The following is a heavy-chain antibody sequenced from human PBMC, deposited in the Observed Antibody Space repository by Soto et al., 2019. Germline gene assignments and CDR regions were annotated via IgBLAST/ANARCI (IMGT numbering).Heavy chain of an antibody. D-gene: IGHD6-13*01. V-gene: IGHV4-34*02. CDR1: GGSFSGYY. J-gene: IGHJ2*01. Sequence: QVQLQQWGAGLLKPSETLSLTCAVYGGSFSGYYWSWIRQPSGKGLEWIGEITHSGSTNYNPSLKSRVTISVDTSKSQFSLKLTSVTAADTAVYYCARGGKQQLVRSQYFDLWGRGTLVTVSS. CDR2: ITHSGST. CDR3: ARGGKQQLVRSQYFDL.